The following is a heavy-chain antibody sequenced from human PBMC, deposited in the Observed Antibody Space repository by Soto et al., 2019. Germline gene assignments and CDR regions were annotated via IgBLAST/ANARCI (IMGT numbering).Heavy chain of an antibody. CDR3: AHSRITMVRGAVYFYDY. CDR1: GFSLSTSGVG. D-gene: IGHD3-10*01. J-gene: IGHJ4*02. Sequence: SGPTLVNPTQTLTLTCTFSGFSLSTSGVGVGWIRQPPGKALEWLALIYWDDDKRYSPSLKSRLTITKDTSKNQVVLTMTNMDPVDTATYYCAHSRITMVRGAVYFYDYWGQGTLVTVSS. CDR2: IYWDDDK. V-gene: IGHV2-5*02.